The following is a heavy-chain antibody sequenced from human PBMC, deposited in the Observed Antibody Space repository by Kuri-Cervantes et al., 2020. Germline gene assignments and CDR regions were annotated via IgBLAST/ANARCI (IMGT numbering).Heavy chain of an antibody. D-gene: IGHD3-22*01. Sequence: SVKVSCKASGGTFSSYAISWVRQAPGQGLEWMGGITPIFGTANYAQKFQGRVTITADESTSTAYMELSSLRSEDTAVYYCARGPGRYYYDSSGYYPYWGQGTLVTVSS. CDR1: GGTFSSYA. V-gene: IGHV1-69*13. CDR2: ITPIFGTA. J-gene: IGHJ4*02. CDR3: ARGPGRYYYDSSGYYPY.